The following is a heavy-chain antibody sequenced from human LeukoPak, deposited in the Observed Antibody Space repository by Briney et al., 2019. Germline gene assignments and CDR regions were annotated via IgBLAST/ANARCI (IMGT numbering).Heavy chain of an antibody. V-gene: IGHV3-23*01. Sequence: GGSLRLSCAVSGFIFSSSAMSWVRQAPGKGLEWVSAISGGGDDTSYADSARGRFTVSRDNSKNTLYLQMNSLRAEDTAVYYCAKDSRESSGHFPYYYYYHNGLDVWGQGTTVTVSS. CDR1: GFIFSSSA. J-gene: IGHJ6*02. D-gene: IGHD3-22*01. CDR3: AKDSRESSGHFPYYYYYHNGLDV. CDR2: ISGGGDDT.